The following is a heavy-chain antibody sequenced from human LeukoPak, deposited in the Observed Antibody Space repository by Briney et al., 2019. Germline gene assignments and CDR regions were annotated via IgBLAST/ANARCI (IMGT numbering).Heavy chain of an antibody. CDR3: AREDTAMWGYYYGMDV. CDR2: IRYDGSNK. V-gene: IGHV3-30*02. Sequence: GGSLRLSCAASGFTFSSYGMHWVRQAPGKGLEWVASIRYDGSNKYYADSVKGRFTISRDNSKNTLHLQMNSLRAEDTAVYYCAREDTAMWGYYYGMDVWGQGTTVTVSS. D-gene: IGHD5-18*01. CDR1: GFTFSSYG. J-gene: IGHJ6*02.